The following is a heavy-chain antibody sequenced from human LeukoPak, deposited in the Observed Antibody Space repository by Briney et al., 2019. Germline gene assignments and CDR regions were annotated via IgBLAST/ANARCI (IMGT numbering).Heavy chain of an antibody. CDR3: ARHQTGYCSGGTCPYYFDY. CDR2: IYYSGGT. V-gene: IGHV4-59*08. Sequence: SSETLSLTCSVSGGSISSYYWSWIRQPPGKGLEWIGYIYYSGGTRYNSSLKSRVTMSVDTSTNQFSLRLTSVTAADTAVYYCARHQTGYCSGGTCPYYFDYWGQGTLVTVSS. CDR1: GGSISSYY. J-gene: IGHJ4*02. D-gene: IGHD2-15*01.